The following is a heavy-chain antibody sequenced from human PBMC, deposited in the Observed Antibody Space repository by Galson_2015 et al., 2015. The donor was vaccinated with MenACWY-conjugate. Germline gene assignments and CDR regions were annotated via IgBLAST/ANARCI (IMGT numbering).Heavy chain of an antibody. J-gene: IGHJ4*02. CDR3: SRSHKGLSIRDYDILTGFYPGDS. D-gene: IGHD3-9*01. Sequence: SLRLSCAASGFIFNNYGMNWVRQFPGKGLEWISGINGKGESTSYADSVKGRFTISRDNAKNALYLQMNSLTAEDTALYFCSRSHKGLSIRDYDILTGFYPGDSWGQGTLVTVSS. CDR1: GFIFNNYG. CDR2: INGKGEST. V-gene: IGHV3-20*04.